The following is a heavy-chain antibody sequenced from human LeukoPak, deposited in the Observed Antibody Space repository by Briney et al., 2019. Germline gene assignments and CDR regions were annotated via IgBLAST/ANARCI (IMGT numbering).Heavy chain of an antibody. CDR2: IKSDESGT. D-gene: IGHD5/OR15-5a*01. CDR3: ATETHGVYDY. Sequence: GGSLRLSCAASGFTFSNYWMHWVRQAPGKGLVWVSRIKSDESGTTYADSVKGRFSISRDNAKNTLYLQMNSLRAEDTALYYCATETHGVYDYWGQGTLVTVSS. V-gene: IGHV3-74*01. CDR1: GFTFSNYW. J-gene: IGHJ4*02.